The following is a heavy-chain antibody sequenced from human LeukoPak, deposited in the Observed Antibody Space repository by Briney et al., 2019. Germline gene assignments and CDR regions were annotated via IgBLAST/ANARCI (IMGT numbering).Heavy chain of an antibody. Sequence: ASVKVSCKASGYTFTSYDINWVRQATGQGLEWMGWMNPNSGNTGYAQKFQGRVTITRNTSISTAYMELSSLRSEDTAVYYCARNGGSSSWHPPGYMDVWGKGTTVTVSS. CDR1: GYTFTSYD. J-gene: IGHJ6*03. V-gene: IGHV1-8*01. D-gene: IGHD6-13*01. CDR2: MNPNSGNT. CDR3: ARNGGSSSWHPPGYMDV.